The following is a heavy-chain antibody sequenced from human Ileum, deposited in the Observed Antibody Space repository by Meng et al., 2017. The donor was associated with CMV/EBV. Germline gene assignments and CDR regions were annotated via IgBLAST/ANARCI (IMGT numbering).Heavy chain of an antibody. CDR2: IRYDGSNK. Sequence: GGSLRLSCAASGFTFSSYGMHWVRQAPGKGLEWVAFIRYDGSNKYYADSVKGRFTISRDNSKNTLYLQMNSLRAEDTAVYYCARGPQVQYDYWGQGTLVTVSS. CDR1: GFTFSSYG. J-gene: IGHJ4*02. V-gene: IGHV3-30*02. D-gene: IGHD3-10*01. CDR3: ARGPQVQYDY.